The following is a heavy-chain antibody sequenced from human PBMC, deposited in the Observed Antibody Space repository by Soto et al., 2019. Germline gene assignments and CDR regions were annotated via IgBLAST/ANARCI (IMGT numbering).Heavy chain of an antibody. CDR2: IPAIDRST. V-gene: IGHV3-23*01. CDR1: GFSFTNYP. CDR3: ARKGVWFIFDTDTHYNFDY. J-gene: IGHJ4*02. D-gene: IGHD3-10*01. Sequence: EVQLLESGGGLVRPGGSLRLSCEASGFSFTNYPMTWVRQAPGKGLEWVSSIPAIDRSTYYADSVKGRFTISRDNSKNTLYLQMNSLSVEDTAIYYCARKGVWFIFDTDTHYNFDYWGQGILVTVSS.